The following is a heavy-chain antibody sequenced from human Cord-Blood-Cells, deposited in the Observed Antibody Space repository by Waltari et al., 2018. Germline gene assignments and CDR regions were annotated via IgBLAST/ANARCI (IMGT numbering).Heavy chain of an antibody. V-gene: IGHV4-38-2*01. CDR2: IYHSGTT. CDR1: GYSISSGYY. J-gene: IGHJ3*02. Sequence: QVQLQESGPGLVKPSETMSLTCAVSGYSISSGYYWGWIRPPPGKGLEWIGSIYHSGTTYYNPSLKSRVTISVDTSKNQFSLKLSSVTAADTAVYYCARVNYDFWSGYAFDIWGQGTMVTVSS. D-gene: IGHD3-3*01. CDR3: ARVNYDFWSGYAFDI.